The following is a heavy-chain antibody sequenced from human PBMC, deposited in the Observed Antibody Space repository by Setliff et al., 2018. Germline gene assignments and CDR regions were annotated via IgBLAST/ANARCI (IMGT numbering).Heavy chain of an antibody. CDR1: GFTFSSYG. Sequence: GSLRLSCAASGFTFSSYGMHWVRQAPGKGLEWVAVIWYDGSNKYYADSVKGRFTISRDNSKNTLYLQMNSLRAEDTAVYYCAKSAESDFWSGYYDYWGQGTLVTVSS. J-gene: IGHJ4*02. V-gene: IGHV3-30*02. CDR2: IWYDGSNK. CDR3: AKSAESDFWSGYYDY. D-gene: IGHD3-3*01.